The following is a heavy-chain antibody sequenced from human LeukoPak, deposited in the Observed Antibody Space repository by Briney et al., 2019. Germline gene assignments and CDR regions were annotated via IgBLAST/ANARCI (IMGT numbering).Heavy chain of an antibody. CDR1: GFTFSSYS. Sequence: GGCLRLSCAASGFTFSSYSMNWVRQAAGKGLEWVSSISSSSSYIYYADSVKGRFTISRDNAKNSLYLQMNSLRAEDTAVYYCARVSDTAMAYYFDYWGQGTLVTVSS. CDR3: ARVSDTAMAYYFDY. J-gene: IGHJ4*02. CDR2: ISSSSSYI. V-gene: IGHV3-21*01. D-gene: IGHD5-18*01.